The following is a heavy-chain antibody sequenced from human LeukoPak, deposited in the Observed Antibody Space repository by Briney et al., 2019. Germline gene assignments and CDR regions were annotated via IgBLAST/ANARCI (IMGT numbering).Heavy chain of an antibody. CDR3: ARGATYAYYQDY. V-gene: IGHV3-74*01. D-gene: IGHD1-26*01. J-gene: IGHJ4*02. Sequence: GGSLRLSCAASGFTVSTNYINWVRQAPGKGLEWVSRIKYDASSTSYADSVKGRFTISRDNAKNTLYLQMNSLRAEDTAVYYCARGATYAYYQDYWGQGTLVTVSS. CDR1: GFTVSTNY. CDR2: IKYDASST.